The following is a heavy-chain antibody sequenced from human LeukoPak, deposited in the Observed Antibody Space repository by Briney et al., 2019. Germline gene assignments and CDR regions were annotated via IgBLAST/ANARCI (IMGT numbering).Heavy chain of an antibody. CDR1: GYTFTSYY. V-gene: IGHV1-46*01. Sequence: ASVKVSCKASGYTFTSYYMHWVRQAPGQGLEWMGIIRPSGGSTSYAQKFQGRVTMTRDTSTSTVYMELSSLRSEDTAVYYCAVSSSPGGHYYYGMDVWGQGTTVTVSS. CDR3: AVSSSPGGHYYYGMDV. J-gene: IGHJ6*02. CDR2: IRPSGGST. D-gene: IGHD2/OR15-2a*01.